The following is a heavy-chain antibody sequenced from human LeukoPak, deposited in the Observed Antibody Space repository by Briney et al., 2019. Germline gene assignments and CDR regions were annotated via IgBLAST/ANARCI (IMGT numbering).Heavy chain of an antibody. J-gene: IGHJ6*03. V-gene: IGHV1-24*01. D-gene: IGHD1-1*01. CDR3: ATWKAELAAGPNYYYYYMDV. Sequence: ASVKVSCKVSGYTLTELSMHWVRQAPGKGLEWMGGFDPEDGETIYAQKFQGRVTMTEDTSTDTAYMELSSLRSEDTAVYYCATWKAELAAGPNYYYYYMDVWGKGTTVTVSS. CDR2: FDPEDGET. CDR1: GYTLTELS.